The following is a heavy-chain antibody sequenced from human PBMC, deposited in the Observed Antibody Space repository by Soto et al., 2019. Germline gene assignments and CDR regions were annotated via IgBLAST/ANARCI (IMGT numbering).Heavy chain of an antibody. CDR3: AHMIEGAFFDP. CDR1: GVSLSTSGMG. Sequence: QVTLKESGPTLVKPTQTLTLTCTFSGVSLSTSGMGVAWIRQPPGKALEWLALVYWDDDKRYSPSLKSRLTITKDTSKDHVVLTMTYMDPVDTATYYCAHMIEGAFFDPWGQGTLVTVSS. J-gene: IGHJ5*02. CDR2: VYWDDDK. V-gene: IGHV2-5*02. D-gene: IGHD2-21*01.